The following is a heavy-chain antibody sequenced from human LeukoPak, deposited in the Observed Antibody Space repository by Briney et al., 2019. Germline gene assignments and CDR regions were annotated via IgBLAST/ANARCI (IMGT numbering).Heavy chain of an antibody. Sequence: ASVKVSCKASGYTFTGYYMHWVRQAPGQGPEWMGWINPNSGGTNYAQKFQGRVTMTRDTSISTAYMELSRLRSDDTAVYYCASEDDFWSGYSGWFDPWGQGTLVTVSS. D-gene: IGHD3-3*01. CDR3: ASEDDFWSGYSGWFDP. J-gene: IGHJ5*02. V-gene: IGHV1-2*02. CDR2: INPNSGGT. CDR1: GYTFTGYY.